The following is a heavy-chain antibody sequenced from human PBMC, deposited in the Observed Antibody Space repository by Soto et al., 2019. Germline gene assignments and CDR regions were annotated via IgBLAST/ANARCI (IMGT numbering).Heavy chain of an antibody. CDR3: ARAAGYSYGSYYYYYGMDV. Sequence: GGSLRLSCAASGFTFSSYDMHWVRQATGKGLEWVSVIGTAGDTYYPGSVKGRFTISRENAKNSFYLQMNSLRAEVTAVYYCARAAGYSYGSYYYYYGMDVWGQGTTVTV. V-gene: IGHV3-13*01. D-gene: IGHD5-18*01. CDR1: GFTFSSYD. J-gene: IGHJ6*01. CDR2: IGTAGDT.